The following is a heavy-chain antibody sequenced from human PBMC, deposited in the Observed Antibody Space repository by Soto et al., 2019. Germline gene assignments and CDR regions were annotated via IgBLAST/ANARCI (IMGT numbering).Heavy chain of an antibody. CDR3: ARDDPWRWLQSSWYYGMDV. J-gene: IGHJ6*02. CDR2: ISYDGSNK. D-gene: IGHD5-12*01. V-gene: IGHV3-30-3*01. CDR1: GFTFSSYA. Sequence: GGSLRLSCAASGFTFSSYAMHWVRQAPGKGLEWVAVISYDGSNKYYADSVKGRFTISRDNSKNTLYLQMNSLRAEDTAVYYCARDDPWRWLQSSWYYGMDVWGQGTTVTVSS.